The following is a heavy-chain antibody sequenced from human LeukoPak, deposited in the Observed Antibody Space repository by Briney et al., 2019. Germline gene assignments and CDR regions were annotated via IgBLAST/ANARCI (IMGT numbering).Heavy chain of an antibody. V-gene: IGHV3-53*01. CDR3: ARDGYSSSGAFDI. CDR1: GFTFNNYA. CDR2: IYSGGST. J-gene: IGHJ3*02. Sequence: GGSLRLSCAASGFTFNNYAMNWVRQAPGKGLEWVSVIYSGGSTYYADSVKGRFTISRDNSKNTLYLQMNSLRAEDTAVYYCARDGYSSSGAFDIWGQGTMVTVSS. D-gene: IGHD6-13*01.